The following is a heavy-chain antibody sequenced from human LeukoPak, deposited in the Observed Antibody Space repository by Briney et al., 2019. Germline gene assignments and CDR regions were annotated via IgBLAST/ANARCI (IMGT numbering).Heavy chain of an antibody. D-gene: IGHD4-23*01. CDR3: ARAEGYGGELDS. J-gene: IGHJ4*02. CDR1: GFTFSSHW. V-gene: IGHV3-30*13. CDR2: IPYDGSNK. Sequence: PGGSLRLSCAASGFTFSSHWMSWVRQAPGKGLEWVAVIPYDGSNKYYADSVKGRFTISRENSKNRLYLQMNSLRAEDTAVYYCARAEGYGGELDSWGQGTLVTVSS.